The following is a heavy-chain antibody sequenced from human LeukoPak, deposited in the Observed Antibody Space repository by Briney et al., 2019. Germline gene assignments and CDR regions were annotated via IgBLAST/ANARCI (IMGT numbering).Heavy chain of an antibody. V-gene: IGHV4-61*09. Sequence: SETLSLTCTVSGGSISSGSYYWSWIRQPAGKGLEWIGHIYTSGSTNYNPSLKSRVTISVDTSKNQFSLNLSSVTAADTSVYYCGRQDSSRDDYWGKGTLVTVSS. CDR1: GGSISSGSYY. CDR3: GRQDSSRDDY. J-gene: IGHJ4*02. CDR2: IYTSGST. D-gene: IGHD6-13*01.